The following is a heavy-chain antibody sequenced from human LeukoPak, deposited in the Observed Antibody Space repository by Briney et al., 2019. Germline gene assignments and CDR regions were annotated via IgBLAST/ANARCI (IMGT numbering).Heavy chain of an antibody. CDR3: ARAVGSGSYYRAYFDY. Sequence: SETLSLTCTVSGGSISSGGYYWSWIRQHPGKGLEWIGYIYYSGSTYYNPSLKSRVTISVDTSKNQFSLKLSSVTAADTAVYYCARAVGSGSYYRAYFDYWGQETLVTVSS. V-gene: IGHV4-31*03. CDR1: GGSISSGGYY. J-gene: IGHJ4*02. D-gene: IGHD3-10*01. CDR2: IYYSGST.